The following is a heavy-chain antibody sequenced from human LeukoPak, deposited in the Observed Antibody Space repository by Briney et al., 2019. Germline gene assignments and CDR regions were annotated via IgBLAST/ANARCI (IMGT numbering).Heavy chain of an antibody. CDR1: GGSINRYY. Sequence: NPSDTLSLTCTVSGGSINRYYWICLPQPPGKGREWIGYIYYSGSTNYNPSLKSRVTISRDPSKNQLSVKVRSVTAADMAVYYRTAGGMVSGDYWGHGTLVTVSS. J-gene: IGHJ4*01. CDR2: IYYSGST. CDR3: TAGGMVSGDY. V-gene: IGHV4-59*07. D-gene: IGHD2-8*01.